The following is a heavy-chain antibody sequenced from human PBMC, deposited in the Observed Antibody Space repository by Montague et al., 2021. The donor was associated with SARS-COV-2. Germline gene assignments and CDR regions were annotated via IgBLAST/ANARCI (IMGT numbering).Heavy chain of an antibody. CDR2: IYASGST. D-gene: IGHD6-13*01. CDR1: GGYISSGSYY. Sequence: TLSLTCTVSGGYISSGSYYWSWIRQPAGRGMEWIGRIYASGSTKYNPSLKSRVTISVDTSKHQFSLKASSVTAADTAVYYCARDLSSSWSYWFDPWGQGTLVTVSS. CDR3: ARDLSSSWSYWFDP. J-gene: IGHJ5*02. V-gene: IGHV4-61*02.